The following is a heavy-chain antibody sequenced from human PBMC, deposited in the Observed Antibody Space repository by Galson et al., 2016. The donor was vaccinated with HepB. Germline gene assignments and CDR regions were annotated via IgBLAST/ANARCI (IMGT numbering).Heavy chain of an antibody. V-gene: IGHV3-11*06. J-gene: IGHJ6*02. CDR1: GFTFTDYY. Sequence: SLRLSCAASGFTFTDYYMTWIRRAPGKGLEWVSYISSSGSYTNYADFVKGRFTISRDNARKSLYLQMNSLRPDDTAVYYGAREDRSWYGYYGMDVWGQGTTDTVSS. CDR2: ISSSGSYT. D-gene: IGHD6-13*01. CDR3: AREDRSWYGYYGMDV.